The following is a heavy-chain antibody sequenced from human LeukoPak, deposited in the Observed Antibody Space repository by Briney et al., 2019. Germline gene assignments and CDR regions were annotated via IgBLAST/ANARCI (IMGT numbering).Heavy chain of an antibody. Sequence: SETLSLTCTVSGGSISSYYWSWIRQPPGKGLEWIGYIYYSGSTDYNPSLKSRGTISVDTSKNQFSLKLSSVTAADTAVYYCARGRITAVAGYYFDYWGQGTLVTVSS. CDR3: ARGRITAVAGYYFDY. J-gene: IGHJ4*02. D-gene: IGHD6-19*01. CDR2: IYYSGST. CDR1: GGSISSYY. V-gene: IGHV4-59*01.